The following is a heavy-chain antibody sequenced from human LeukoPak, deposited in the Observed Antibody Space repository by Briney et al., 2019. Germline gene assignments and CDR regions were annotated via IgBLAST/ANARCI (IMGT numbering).Heavy chain of an antibody. CDR1: GYTFTSYG. CDR3: ARAEATLLLDY. V-gene: IGHV1-18*01. D-gene: IGHD5-12*01. Sequence: GASVKVSCKASGYTFTSYGISWVRQAPGQGLEWMGWISAYNGNTNYAQKLQGRVTMTTDTSTSTVYMELRGLRSDDTAAYYCARAEATLLLDYWGQGTLVTVSS. CDR2: ISAYNGNT. J-gene: IGHJ4*02.